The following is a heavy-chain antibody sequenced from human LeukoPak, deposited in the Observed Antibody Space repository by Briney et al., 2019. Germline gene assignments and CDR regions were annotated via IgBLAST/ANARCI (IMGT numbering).Heavy chain of an antibody. Sequence: SETLSLTCTVSGGFISSYYWSWIRQPPGKGLEWIGYIYYSGSTNYNPSLKSRVTISVDTSKNQFSLKLSSVTAADTAVYYCAREAHDYSDWFDPWGQGTLVTVSS. CDR2: IYYSGST. J-gene: IGHJ5*02. CDR1: GGFISSYY. V-gene: IGHV4-59*01. D-gene: IGHD4-11*01. CDR3: AREAHDYSDWFDP.